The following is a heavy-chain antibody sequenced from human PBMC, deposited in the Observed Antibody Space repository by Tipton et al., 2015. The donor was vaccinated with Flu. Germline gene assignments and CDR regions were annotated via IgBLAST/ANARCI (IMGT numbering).Heavy chain of an antibody. V-gene: IGHV3-48*03. CDR3: TRGFIRLCDY. CDR2: FTPSGGTK. Sequence: QLVQSGGGLVQPGGSLRLSCAASGFTFSSYEMNWVRQAPGKGLEWVSHFTPSGGTKYYADAVRGRFTISRDNAKNSLYLQMNSLGAEDTAVYYCTRGFIRLCDYWGQGTLVAVSS. D-gene: IGHD3-16*02. J-gene: IGHJ4*02. CDR1: GFTFSSYE.